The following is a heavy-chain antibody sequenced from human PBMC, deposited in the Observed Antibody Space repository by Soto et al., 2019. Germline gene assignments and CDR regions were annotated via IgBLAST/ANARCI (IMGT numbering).Heavy chain of an antibody. CDR1: GGSISSYY. J-gene: IGHJ4*02. CDR3: ARACSSTNCYDVFGY. Sequence: QVQLQESGPGLVKPSETLSLTCTVSGGSISSYYWSWIRQPAGKGLEWIGRIYTSGSTNYNPSLKSRVTMSVDTSKSQFSLNLTSVTAADTAVYYCARACSSTNCYDVFGYWGQGTLVTVSS. D-gene: IGHD2-2*01. CDR2: IYTSGST. V-gene: IGHV4-4*07.